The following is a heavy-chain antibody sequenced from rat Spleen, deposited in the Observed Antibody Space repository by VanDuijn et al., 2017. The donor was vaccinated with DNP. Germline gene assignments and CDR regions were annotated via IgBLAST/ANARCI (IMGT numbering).Heavy chain of an antibody. J-gene: IGHJ2*01. CDR1: GFPLANHD. D-gene: IGHD1-11*01. V-gene: IGHV2-1*01. CDR3: ARSPSGEGIPAGFDY. Sequence: QVHLKESGPGLVQPSQTLSLTCSVSGFPLANHDVHWVRQPPGKGLEWVGRIQSGGSTDYNSALKSRLSTSRDTSKSQLFLKMNSLQTEDTAIYFCARSPSGEGIPAGFDYWGQGVMVTVSS. CDR2: IQSGGST.